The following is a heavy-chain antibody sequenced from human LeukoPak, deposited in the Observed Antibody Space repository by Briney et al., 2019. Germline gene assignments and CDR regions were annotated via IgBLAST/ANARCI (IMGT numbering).Heavy chain of an antibody. V-gene: IGHV3-21*01. Sequence: PGGSLRLSCAASGFTFSSYSMNWVRQAPGKGLEWVSSISSSSSYIYYADSVKGRFTISRDNAKNSLYLQMNSLRAEDTAVYYCARTSENWYWYYYMDVWGKGTTVTVS. J-gene: IGHJ6*03. CDR3: ARTSENWYWYYYMDV. CDR1: GFTFSSYS. D-gene: IGHD2-8*02. CDR2: ISSSSSYI.